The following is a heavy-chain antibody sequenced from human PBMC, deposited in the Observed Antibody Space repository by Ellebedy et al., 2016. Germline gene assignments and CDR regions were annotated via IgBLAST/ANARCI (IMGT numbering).Heavy chain of an antibody. CDR1: GGSISSGGYS. CDR3: ARGGDIVVVPAANQHLLRGNWFDP. CDR2: IYYSGST. D-gene: IGHD2-2*01. V-gene: IGHV4-30-2*03. Sequence: SETLSLTCAVSGGSISSGGYSWSWIRQPPGKGLEWIGSIYYSGSTYYNPPLKSRVTISVDTSKNQFSLKLSSVTAADTAVYYCARGGDIVVVPAANQHLLRGNWFDPWGQGTLVTVSS. J-gene: IGHJ5*02.